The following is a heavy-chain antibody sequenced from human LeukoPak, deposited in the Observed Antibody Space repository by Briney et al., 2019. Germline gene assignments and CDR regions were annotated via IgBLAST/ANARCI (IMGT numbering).Heavy chain of an antibody. CDR3: ARELLRSRGYFDY. Sequence: GASVNVSFKASGGTFSSYAISWVRQAPGQGLEGMGRIIPILCIANYAQKFQGTVTITADQSTSNAYMELSSLRSEDTAVYYCARELLRSRGYFDYWGQGTMVTVSS. J-gene: IGHJ4*02. D-gene: IGHD1-26*01. CDR1: GGTFSSYA. CDR2: IIPILCIA. V-gene: IGHV1-69*04.